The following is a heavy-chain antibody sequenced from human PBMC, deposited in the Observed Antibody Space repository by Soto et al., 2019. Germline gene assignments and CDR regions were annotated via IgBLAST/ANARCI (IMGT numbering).Heavy chain of an antibody. V-gene: IGHV4-59*01. D-gene: IGHD2-2*01. CDR2: MFYSGST. CDR1: GGSITSYY. Sequence: PSETLSLTCTVSGGSITSYYWSWIRQPPGKGLEWIAYMFYSGSTNYNPSLKSRVTMSIDTSKNQFSLKLSSVTAADTAVYYCAGDCSTTRCLIPGRFDPWGQGTLVTVSS. CDR3: AGDCSTTRCLIPGRFDP. J-gene: IGHJ5*02.